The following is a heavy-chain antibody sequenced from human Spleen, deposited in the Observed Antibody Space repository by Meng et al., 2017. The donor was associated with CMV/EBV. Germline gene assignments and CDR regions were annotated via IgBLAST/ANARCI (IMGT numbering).Heavy chain of an antibody. CDR3: ASSLYCSSTSCYPYGAFDI. CDR2: TRNKANSYTT. CDR1: GFTFSSYS. D-gene: IGHD2-2*01. V-gene: IGHV3-72*01. Sequence: GESLKISCAASGFTFSSYSMNWVRQAPGKGLEWVGRTRNKANSYTTEYAASVKGRFTISRDDSKNSLYLQMNSLKTEDTAVYYCASSLYCSSTSCYPYGAFDIWGQGTMVTVSS. J-gene: IGHJ3*02.